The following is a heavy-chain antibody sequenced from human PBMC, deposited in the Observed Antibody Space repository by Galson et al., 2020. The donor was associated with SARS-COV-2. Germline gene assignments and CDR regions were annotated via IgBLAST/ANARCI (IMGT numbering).Heavy chain of an antibody. CDR3: ARDIRGPSDYSPYNWFDP. Sequence: SETLSLTCTVSGGSISSYYWSWIRQPPGKGLEWIGYIYYSGSTNYNPSLKSRVTISVDTSKNQFSLELSSVTAADTAVYYCARDIRGPSDYSPYNWFDPWGQGTLVTVSS. CDR1: GGSISSYY. D-gene: IGHD4-4*01. V-gene: IGHV4-59*01. CDR2: IYYSGST. J-gene: IGHJ5*02.